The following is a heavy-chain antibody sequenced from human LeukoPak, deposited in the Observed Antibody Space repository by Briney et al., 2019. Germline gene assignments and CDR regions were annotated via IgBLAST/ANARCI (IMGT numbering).Heavy chain of an antibody. V-gene: IGHV3-9*01. J-gene: IGHJ3*02. CDR2: ISWNSGSI. Sequence: GGSLRLSCAASGFTFDDYAMHWVRQAPGKGLEWGSGISWNSGSIGYADSVKGRFTISRDNAKNSLYLQMNSLRAEDTALYYCAKDIDPYYYDSSGYSSAFDIWGQGTMVTVSS. CDR1: GFTFDDYA. CDR3: AKDIDPYYYDSSGYSSAFDI. D-gene: IGHD3-22*01.